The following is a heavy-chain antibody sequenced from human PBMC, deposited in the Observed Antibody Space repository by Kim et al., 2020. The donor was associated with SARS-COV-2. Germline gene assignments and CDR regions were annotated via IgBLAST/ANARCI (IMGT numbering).Heavy chain of an antibody. CDR3: ARASGDIVVVPAAASFAY. V-gene: IGHV4-61*01. CDR2: IYYSGST. CDR1: GGSVSSGSYY. Sequence: SETLSLTCTVSGGSVSSGSYYWSWIRQPPGKGLEWSGYIYYSGSTNYNPSLKSRVTISVDTSKNQFSLKLSSVTAADTAVYYCARASGDIVVVPAAASFAYWGQGTLVTVSS. J-gene: IGHJ4*02. D-gene: IGHD2-2*01.